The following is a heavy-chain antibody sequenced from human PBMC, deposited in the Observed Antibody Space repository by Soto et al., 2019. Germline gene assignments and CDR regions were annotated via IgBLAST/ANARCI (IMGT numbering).Heavy chain of an antibody. V-gene: IGHV3-23*01. CDR1: GFTFSSNA. Sequence: EVRLLESGGGLVQPGGSLRLSCAGSGFTFSSNAMSWVRQAPGKGLEWVSSVSGDGYASDYADSVKGRVTVSRHNSKNTLYLQMNSLRAEDTAVYYFAKRHYYGSGSFALATWGQGTLVTVSS. J-gene: IGHJ4*03. CDR2: VSGDGYAS. CDR3: AKRHYYGSGSFALAT. D-gene: IGHD3-10*01.